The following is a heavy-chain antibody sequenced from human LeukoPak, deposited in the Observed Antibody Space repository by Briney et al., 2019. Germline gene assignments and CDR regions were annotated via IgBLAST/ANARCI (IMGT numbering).Heavy chain of an antibody. CDR2: IYHSGST. V-gene: IGHV4-38-2*02. D-gene: IGHD3-22*01. J-gene: IGHJ4*02. CDR1: GYSISSGYY. CDR3: ARERNGYSLFDY. Sequence: SETLSLTCTVSGYSISSGYYWGWIRQPPGKGLEWIGSIYHSGSTYYNPSLKSPVTISVDTSKNQFSLKLSSVTTADTAVYYCARERNGYSLFDYWGQGTLVTVSS.